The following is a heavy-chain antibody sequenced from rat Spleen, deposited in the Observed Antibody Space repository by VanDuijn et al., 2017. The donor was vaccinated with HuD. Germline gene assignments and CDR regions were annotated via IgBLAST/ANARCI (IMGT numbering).Heavy chain of an antibody. CDR3: ARHNSGYFDY. V-gene: IGHV5-29*01. CDR1: GFMLSDYY. Sequence: EVQMVESDGGLVQPGRSLKLSCVVSGFMLSDYYMAWVRQAPTKGLEWVATINYDGSSTFYREYVKARFTISRDNSKSTLYLQMDSLRSEDTATYYCARHNSGYFDYWGQGVMVTVSS. D-gene: IGHD4-3*01. J-gene: IGHJ2*01. CDR2: INYDGSST.